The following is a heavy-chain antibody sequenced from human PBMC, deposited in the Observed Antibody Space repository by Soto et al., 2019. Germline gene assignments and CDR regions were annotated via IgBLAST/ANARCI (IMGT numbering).Heavy chain of an antibody. J-gene: IGHJ3*02. CDR3: ARDLANITISPHPFDI. CDR2: TYYRSKWYN. D-gene: IGHD3-3*01. CDR1: GDSVSSNSAA. Sequence: PSQTLSLTCAISGDSVSSNSAAWNWIRQSPSRGLEWLGRTYYRSKWYNDYAVSVKSRITINPDTSKNQFSLQLNSVTPEDTAVYYCARDLANITISPHPFDIWGQGKMVTVSS. V-gene: IGHV6-1*01.